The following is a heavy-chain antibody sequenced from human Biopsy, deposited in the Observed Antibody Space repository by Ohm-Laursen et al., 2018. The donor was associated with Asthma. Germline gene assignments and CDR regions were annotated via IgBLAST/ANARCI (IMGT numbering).Heavy chain of an antibody. CDR3: ARGAYYDFWSGYSRPIPGYYGMDV. CDR1: GFSFSNFA. V-gene: IGHV3-30*01. D-gene: IGHD3-3*01. J-gene: IGHJ6*02. Sequence: RSLRLSCAASGFSFSNFAIHWVRQAPGKGLEWVGVISKDASTQDYADSVKGRFTMARDNSKNTLDLQMISLRVEDTSVYYCARGAYYDFWSGYSRPIPGYYGMDVWGHGTTVTVSS. CDR2: ISKDASTQ.